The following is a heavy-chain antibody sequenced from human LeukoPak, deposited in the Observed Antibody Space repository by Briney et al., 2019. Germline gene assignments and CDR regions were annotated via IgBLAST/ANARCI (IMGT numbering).Heavy chain of an antibody. CDR2: IFYTGNT. CDR3: ARLNKPGWFDP. D-gene: IGHD1-14*01. CDR1: DGSISSSNYY. Sequence: SETLSLTCTVSDGSISSSNYYWAWIRQPPGKGLEWIANIFYTGNTYYNPSLKSRVTISIDTSKNQFSLRLNSVTATDTAVYYCARLNKPGWFDPWGQGTLVTASS. J-gene: IGHJ5*02. V-gene: IGHV4-39*01.